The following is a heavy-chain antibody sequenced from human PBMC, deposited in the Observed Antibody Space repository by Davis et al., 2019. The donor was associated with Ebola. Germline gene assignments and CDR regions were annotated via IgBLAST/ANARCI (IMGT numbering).Heavy chain of an antibody. Sequence: SETLSLTCTVSGGSISSYYWSWIRQPPGKGLEWIGYIYYSGSTNYNPSLKSRVTISVDRSKNQFSLKLSSVTAADTAVYYCARGDSSDGMDVWGKGTTVTVSS. CDR2: IYYSGST. CDR1: GGSISSYY. V-gene: IGHV4-59*12. J-gene: IGHJ6*04. D-gene: IGHD3-22*01. CDR3: ARGDSSDGMDV.